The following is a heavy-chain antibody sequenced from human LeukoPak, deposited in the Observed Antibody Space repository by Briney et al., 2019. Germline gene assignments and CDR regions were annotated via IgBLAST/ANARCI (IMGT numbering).Heavy chain of an antibody. CDR1: GFTFSSYE. CDR3: AAMIRWLGNDY. CDR2: ISSSGSTI. V-gene: IGHV3-48*03. J-gene: IGHJ4*02. D-gene: IGHD5-24*01. Sequence: PGGSLRLSCAASGFTFSSYEMNWVRQAPGKGLEWVSYISSSGSTIYYADSVKGRFTISRDNAKNSLYLQMNSLRAEDTAVYYCAAMIRWLGNDYWGQGTLVTVSS.